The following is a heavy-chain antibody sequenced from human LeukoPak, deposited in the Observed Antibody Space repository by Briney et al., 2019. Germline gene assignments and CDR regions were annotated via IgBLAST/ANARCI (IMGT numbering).Heavy chain of an antibody. CDR1: GYTFVSFG. V-gene: IGHV1-18*01. CDR3: ARDRRDWFDS. CDR2: VSANNGDT. J-gene: IGHJ5*01. Sequence: ASVKVSCKASGYTFVSFGITWVRQAPGQGLEWMGWVSANNGDTIYTEKFQDRVTMTTDTSKNPAYLEVRSLRSDETAVYYCARDRRDWFDSWGQGTLVTVSS.